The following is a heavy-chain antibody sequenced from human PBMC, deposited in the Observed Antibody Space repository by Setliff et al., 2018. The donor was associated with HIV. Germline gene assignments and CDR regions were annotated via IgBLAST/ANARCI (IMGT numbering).Heavy chain of an antibody. CDR1: GFSISSRYY. CDR3: ARGRYRSRWYASDHYYIDV. J-gene: IGHJ6*03. CDR2: IYYTGTA. V-gene: IGHV4-38-2*01. D-gene: IGHD6-13*01. Sequence: PSETLSLTCDVSGFSISSRYYWGWIRQSPGKVLEWIGYIYYTGTAYYNPSLKSRVTISVDTSKNQFSLKLRSVTAADTALYYCARGRYRSRWYASDHYYIDVWGKGTTVTVSS.